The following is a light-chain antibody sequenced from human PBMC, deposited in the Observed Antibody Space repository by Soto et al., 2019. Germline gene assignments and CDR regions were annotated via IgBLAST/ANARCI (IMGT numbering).Light chain of an antibody. J-gene: IGKJ1*01. CDR2: AAS. CDR1: QDIGND. V-gene: IGKV1-17*01. CDR3: LQHNSYPRA. Sequence: DIQMTQSPSSLSASVGDRVTITCRASQDIGNDLGWYQQKPGKAPKRLIYAASSLESGVPARFSGSGSGTELTLTISSLQPEDFATYYCLQHNSYPRAFGQGTKVEIK.